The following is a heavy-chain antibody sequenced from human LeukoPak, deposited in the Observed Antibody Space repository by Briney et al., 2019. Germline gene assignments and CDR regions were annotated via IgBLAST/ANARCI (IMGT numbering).Heavy chain of an antibody. CDR2: ISGSGGTT. J-gene: IGHJ4*02. D-gene: IGHD3-10*01. CDR3: AKDSFVSMGGNFDY. Sequence: GSLRLSCAASGFTFSSYAMSWVRQAPGKWLEWVSGISGSGGTTYHADSVKGRFTVSRDNSKNTLYLQMNSLRAEDTALYYCAKDSFVSMGGNFDYWGQGTLVPVSS. V-gene: IGHV3-23*01. CDR1: GFTFSSYA.